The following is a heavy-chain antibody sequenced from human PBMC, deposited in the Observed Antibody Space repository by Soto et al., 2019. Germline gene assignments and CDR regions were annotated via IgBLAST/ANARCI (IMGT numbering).Heavy chain of an antibody. CDR2: ISYDGSNK. Sequence: PGGSLRLSCAASGFTFSSYAMHWVRQAPGKGLEWVAVISYDGSNKYYADSVKGRFTISRDNSKNTLYLQMNSLRAEDTAVYYCASRPNYYFDYWGQGTLVTSPQ. CDR1: GFTFSSYA. V-gene: IGHV3-30-3*01. CDR3: ASRPNYYFDY. J-gene: IGHJ4*02.